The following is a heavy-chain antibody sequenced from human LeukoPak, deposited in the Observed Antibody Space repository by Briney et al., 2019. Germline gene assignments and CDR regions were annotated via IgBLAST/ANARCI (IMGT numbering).Heavy chain of an antibody. CDR1: GGSFSGYY. V-gene: IGHV4-34*01. Sequence: SETLSLTCAVDGGSFSGYYWSWIRQPPGKGLEWIGEINHSGSTNYNPSLKSRVTISVDTSKNQFSLKLNSVTAADTAVYYCARRGYSNGSFDSWGQGTLVTVSS. CDR3: ARRGYSNGSFDS. CDR2: INHSGST. J-gene: IGHJ4*03. D-gene: IGHD6-19*01.